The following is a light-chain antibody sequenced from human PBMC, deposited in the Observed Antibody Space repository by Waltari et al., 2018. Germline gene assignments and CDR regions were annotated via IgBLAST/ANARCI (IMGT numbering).Light chain of an antibody. Sequence: TQDPAVSVALGQTVSLTCQGDSPRSYYASWYQQRPGQAPILVMYDKNSRPSGVPNRVSASSSGNTASLTITGAQAEDEAYYYCHSRDASGVGGAFGGGTKLTVL. CDR3: HSRDASGVGGA. J-gene: IGLJ2*01. V-gene: IGLV3-19*01. CDR2: DKN. CDR1: SPRSYY.